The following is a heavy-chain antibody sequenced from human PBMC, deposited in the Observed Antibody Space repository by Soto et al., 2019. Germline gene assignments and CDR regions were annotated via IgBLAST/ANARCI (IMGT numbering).Heavy chain of an antibody. J-gene: IGHJ4*02. CDR3: TRVISGSSVLCDY. CDR2: ISPDGSTT. CDR1: GFTISNYW. V-gene: IGHV3-74*01. Sequence: EVQLVEAGGDLVQPGGSLRLSCVASGFTISNYWMHWVRQAPGKGLIWVSRISPDGSTTNYADSVKGRFTISRDNAKNTLYLQMDSLRAEDTALYYCTRVISGSSVLCDYWGQGTLVTVSS. D-gene: IGHD1-26*01.